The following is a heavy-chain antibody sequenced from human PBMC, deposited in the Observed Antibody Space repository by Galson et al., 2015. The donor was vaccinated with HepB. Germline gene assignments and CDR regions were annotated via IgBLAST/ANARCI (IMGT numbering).Heavy chain of an antibody. J-gene: IGHJ4*02. CDR1: GYTFTSYY. CDR2: INPSGGST. CDR3: ARGSISRVRAAVAVQSLDY. Sequence: SVKVSCKASGYTFTSYYMHWVRQAPGQGLEWMGIINPSGGSTSYAQKLQGRVTMTRDTSTSTVYMELSSLRSEDTAVYYCARGSISRVRAAVAVQSLDYWGQGTLVTVSS. D-gene: IGHD6-19*01. V-gene: IGHV1-46*04.